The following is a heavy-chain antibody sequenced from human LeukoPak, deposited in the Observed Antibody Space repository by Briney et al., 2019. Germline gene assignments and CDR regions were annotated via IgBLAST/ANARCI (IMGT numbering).Heavy chain of an antibody. CDR3: AKVPMRGAYLDV. CDR2: ISSGGRT. D-gene: IGHD3-22*01. J-gene: IGHJ6*03. CDR1: GITFSNYG. Sequence: GSLRLSCAASGITFSNYGMSWVRQAPGKGLEWVSAISSGGRTYYADSVKGRFTVSRDNSKNTVYLQMNNLRAEDTAVYFCAKVPMRGAYLDVWGKGTTVTIYS. V-gene: IGHV3-23*01.